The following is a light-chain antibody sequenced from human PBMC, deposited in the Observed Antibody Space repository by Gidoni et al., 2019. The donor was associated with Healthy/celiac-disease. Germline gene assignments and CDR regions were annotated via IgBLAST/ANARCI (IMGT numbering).Light chain of an antibody. V-gene: IGKV4-1*01. J-gene: IGKJ2*01. CDR2: WAS. CDR3: QQYYRTPYT. Sequence: DIVMTQYPDSLAVSLGERATSNCKSSQIVVYSSNNKNYLAGYQQKPGPPPKLRIYWASTRDSGVPDRFSGSGFGTDFTLTISSLQAEDVAVYYCQQYYRTPYTFGQGTKLEIK. CDR1: QIVVYSSNNKNY.